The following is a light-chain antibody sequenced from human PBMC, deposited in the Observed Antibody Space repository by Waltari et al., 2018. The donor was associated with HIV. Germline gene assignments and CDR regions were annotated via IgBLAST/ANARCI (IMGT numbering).Light chain of an antibody. CDR1: SSDVGGYNY. J-gene: IGLJ1*01. CDR2: DVS. Sequence: QSALTQPASVSGSPGQSITISCTGTSSDVGGYNYVSWYQQHPGKAPKLLNYDVSTRPSGVSNRFSGSKSGNTASLTISGLQAEDEADYYCSSYTSSSTPLYVFGTGTKVTVL. V-gene: IGLV2-14*01. CDR3: SSYTSSSTPLYV.